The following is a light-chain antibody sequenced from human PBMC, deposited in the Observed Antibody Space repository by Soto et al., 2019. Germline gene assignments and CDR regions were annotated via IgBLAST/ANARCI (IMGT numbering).Light chain of an antibody. Sequence: DIQMTQSPSTLSASVGDRVTITCRASQSISSWLAWYQQKPGKAPKFLLSRASTLESGVPSSFSGSGSGTEFPLTISSLQPDDLATYYCQHYSSYPLSFGGGTKVEIK. CDR2: RAS. CDR3: QHYSSYPLS. V-gene: IGKV1-5*03. CDR1: QSISSW. J-gene: IGKJ4*01.